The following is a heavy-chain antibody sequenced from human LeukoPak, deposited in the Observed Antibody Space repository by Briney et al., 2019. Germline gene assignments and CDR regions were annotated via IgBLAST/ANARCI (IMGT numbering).Heavy chain of an antibody. CDR2: INHSGST. CDR3: ARERLGGSYYRPVEY. D-gene: IGHD1-26*01. Sequence: SETLSLTCAVYGGSFSGYYWSWIRQPPGKGLEWIGEINHSGSTNYNPSLKSRVTISLDASKNQFSLKLSSVSAEDTALYYCARERLGGSYYRPVEYWGQGTLVTVSS. J-gene: IGHJ4*02. CDR1: GGSFSGYY. V-gene: IGHV4-34*01.